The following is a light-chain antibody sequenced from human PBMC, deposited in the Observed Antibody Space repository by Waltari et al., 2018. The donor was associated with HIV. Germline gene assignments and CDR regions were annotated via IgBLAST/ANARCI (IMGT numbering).Light chain of an antibody. CDR2: EDS. J-gene: IGLJ2*01. V-gene: IGLV3-1*01. CDR1: KLGDKY. CDR3: QAWDSSHVV. Sequence: SYDLTQPPSVSVSPGQTARITCSGHKLGDKYACWYQQKPGQSPVLVIYEDSKRPSGIPERFSGANSGNTATLTISGTQAMDEADYYCQAWDSSHVVFGGGTKLTVL.